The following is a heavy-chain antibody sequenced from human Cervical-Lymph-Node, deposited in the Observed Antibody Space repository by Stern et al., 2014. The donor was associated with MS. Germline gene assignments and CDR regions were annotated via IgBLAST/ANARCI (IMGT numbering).Heavy chain of an antibody. CDR3: ARPHTPGWSYYFDF. Sequence: EVQLVQSGAEVRKPGQSLTISCNISGYTFTDYWIAWVRQMPGQGLEWMGAIFPGASDTRYSPSFQGHVTISVDTSFNTAYLQWSDLRASDTVMYYCARPHTPGWSYYFDFWGQGTLVAVSS. CDR2: IFPGASDT. D-gene: IGHD6-19*01. J-gene: IGHJ4*02. V-gene: IGHV5-51*01. CDR1: GYTFTDYW.